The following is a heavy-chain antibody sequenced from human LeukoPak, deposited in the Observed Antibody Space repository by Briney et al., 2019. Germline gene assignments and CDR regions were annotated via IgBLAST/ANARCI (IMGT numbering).Heavy chain of an antibody. CDR2: ISYDGSNK. D-gene: IGHD4-17*01. J-gene: IGHJ4*02. CDR1: GFTFRSYA. V-gene: IGHV3-30*01. CDR3: SRAPTVTRGDFEY. Sequence: PGGSMRLCCAASGFTFRSYAMHWVRQAPGKGLEWVAVISYDGSNKYYADSVKGRFTISRDNSKNTLYLQMNSLRAEDTAVYYCSRAPTVTRGDFEYWGQGTLVTVSS.